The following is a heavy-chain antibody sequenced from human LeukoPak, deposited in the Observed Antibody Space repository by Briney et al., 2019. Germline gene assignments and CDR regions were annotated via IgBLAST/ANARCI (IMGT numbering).Heavy chain of an antibody. J-gene: IGHJ5*02. Sequence: GASVKVSCKASGYTFTSYGISWVRQAPGQRLEWMGWINAGNGNTKYSQKFQGRVTIARDTSASTAYMELSSLRSEDTAVYYCARVFYYDGSDYRNWFDPWGQGTLVTVSS. D-gene: IGHD3-22*01. CDR2: INAGNGNT. CDR3: ARVFYYDGSDYRNWFDP. CDR1: GYTFTSYG. V-gene: IGHV1-3*01.